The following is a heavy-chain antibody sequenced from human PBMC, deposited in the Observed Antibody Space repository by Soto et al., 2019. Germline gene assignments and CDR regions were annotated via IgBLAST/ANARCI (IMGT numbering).Heavy chain of an antibody. V-gene: IGHV3-53*01. D-gene: IGHD4-17*01. CDR3: ARDRVTTTYYYGMDV. CDR2: IYSGGST. Sequence: EVQLVESGGGLIQPGGSLRLSCAASGFTVSSNYMSWVRQAPGKGLEWVSVIYSGGSTYYADSVKGRFTISRDNSKNTLYLQMNSLRAADTAVYYCARDRVTTTYYYGMDVWGQGTTVTVSS. J-gene: IGHJ6*02. CDR1: GFTVSSNY.